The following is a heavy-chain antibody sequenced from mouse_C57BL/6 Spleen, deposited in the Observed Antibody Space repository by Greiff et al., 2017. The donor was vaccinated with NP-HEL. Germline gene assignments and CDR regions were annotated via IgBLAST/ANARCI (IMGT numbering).Heavy chain of an antibody. J-gene: IGHJ2*01. D-gene: IGHD1-3*01. CDR3: AREGVEYYFDY. CDR1: GFTFSDYY. CDR2: INYDGSST. V-gene: IGHV5-16*01. Sequence: EVQLVESEGGLVQPGSSMKLSCTASGFTFSDYYMAWVRQVPEKGLEWVANINYDGSSTYYLDSLKSRFIISRDNAKNILYLQMSSLKSEDTATYYCAREGVEYYFDYWGQGTTLTVSS.